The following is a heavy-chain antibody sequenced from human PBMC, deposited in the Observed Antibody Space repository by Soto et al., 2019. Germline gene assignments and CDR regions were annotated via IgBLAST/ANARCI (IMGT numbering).Heavy chain of an antibody. V-gene: IGHV3-30-3*01. J-gene: IGHJ6*02. CDR2: ISYDGSNK. CDR3: AREGVAGTPLGMDV. Sequence: GSLRLSCAASGFTFSSYAMHWVRQAPGKGLEWVAVISYDGSNKYYADSVKGRFTISRDNSKNTLYLQMNSLRAEDTAVYYCAREGVAGTPLGMDVWGQGTTVTVSS. D-gene: IGHD6-19*01. CDR1: GFTFSSYA.